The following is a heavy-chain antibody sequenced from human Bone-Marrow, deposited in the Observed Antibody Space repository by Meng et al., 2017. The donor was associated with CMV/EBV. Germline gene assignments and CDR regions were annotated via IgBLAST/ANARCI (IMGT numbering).Heavy chain of an antibody. CDR3: ARDARFLECPDY. J-gene: IGHJ4*02. D-gene: IGHD3-3*01. V-gene: IGHV3-30-3*01. CDR2: ISYDGSNK. Sequence: GSLKISCAASGFTFSSYAMHWVRQAPGKGLEWVAVISYDGSNKYYADSVKGRFTISRDNSKNTLYLQMNSLRAEDTAVYYCARDARFLECPDYWGQGTLVTVSS. CDR1: GFTFSSYA.